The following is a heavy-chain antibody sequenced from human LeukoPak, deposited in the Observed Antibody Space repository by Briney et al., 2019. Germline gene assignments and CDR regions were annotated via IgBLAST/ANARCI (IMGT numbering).Heavy chain of an antibody. D-gene: IGHD3-22*01. J-gene: IGHJ4*02. Sequence: PSETLSLTCTVSGGSISSYYWSWIRQPPGKGLEWIGYIYYSGSTNYNPSLKSRVTISVDTSKNQFSLKLSSVTAADTAVYYCAREGYDSSGYAAHLFDYWGQGTLVTVSS. CDR1: GGSISSYY. V-gene: IGHV4-59*01. CDR2: IYYSGST. CDR3: AREGYDSSGYAAHLFDY.